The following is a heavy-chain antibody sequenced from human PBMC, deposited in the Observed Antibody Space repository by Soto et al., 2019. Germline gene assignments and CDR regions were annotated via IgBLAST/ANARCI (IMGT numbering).Heavy chain of an antibody. Sequence: SETLSLTCTVSGGSISSYYWSWIRQPPGKGLEWIGYIFYSGSTNYNPSLKSRVTISVDTSKNQFSLKLSSVTAADTAVYYCARDQGDIVATSYFDYWGQGTLVTVSS. CDR3: ARDQGDIVATSYFDY. J-gene: IGHJ4*02. CDR2: IFYSGST. CDR1: GGSISSYY. D-gene: IGHD5-12*01. V-gene: IGHV4-59*12.